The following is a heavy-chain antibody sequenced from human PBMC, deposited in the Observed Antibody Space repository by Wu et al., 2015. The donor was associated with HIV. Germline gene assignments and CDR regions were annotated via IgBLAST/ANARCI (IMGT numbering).Heavy chain of an antibody. J-gene: IGHJ6*02. D-gene: IGHD3-9*01. CDR3: ARASPNYDILTGYQYGMDV. CDR1: GGTFSSYA. V-gene: IGHV1-69*05. Sequence: QVQLVQSGAEVKKPGSSVKVSCKASGGTFSSYAISWVRQAPGQGLEWMGGIIPIFGTANYAQKFQGRVTITTDESTSTAYMELSSLRSEDTAVYYCARASPNYDILTGYQYGMDVWGQGTTVTVSS. CDR2: IIPIFGTA.